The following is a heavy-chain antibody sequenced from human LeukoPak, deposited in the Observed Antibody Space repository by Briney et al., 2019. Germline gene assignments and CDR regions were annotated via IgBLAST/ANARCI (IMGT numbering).Heavy chain of an antibody. J-gene: IGHJ4*02. CDR2: ISMTGGST. CDR3: ARDPRIQGYPYGTVLDY. V-gene: IGHV3-23*01. Sequence: PGGSLRLSCVPSGFTFTNYGMSWVRQAPGKGLEWLSGISMTGGSTYYPDSVKGRFTISRDNSKNTLYLQMNSLRAEDSAVYYCARDPRIQGYPYGTVLDYWGQGTLVTVSA. D-gene: IGHD3-10*01. CDR1: GFTFTNYG.